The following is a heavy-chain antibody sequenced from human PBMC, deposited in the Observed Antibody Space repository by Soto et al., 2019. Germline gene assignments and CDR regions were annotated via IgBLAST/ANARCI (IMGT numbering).Heavy chain of an antibody. Sequence: PSETLSLTCAVSGVSIHNSHSFWGWIRQPPGKGLEFIGSMYYSGGANYNPSLKGRVTISLDTSKNQFSLTVNSVTAADTAIYYCGRVVEGATRHTDFDSWGQGTLVTV. CDR2: MYYSGGA. D-gene: IGHD2-15*01. CDR3: GRVVEGATRHTDFDS. V-gene: IGHV4-39*01. J-gene: IGHJ5*01. CDR1: GVSIHNSHSF.